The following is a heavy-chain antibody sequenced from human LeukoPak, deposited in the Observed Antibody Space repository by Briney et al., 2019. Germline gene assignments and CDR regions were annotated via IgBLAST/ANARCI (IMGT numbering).Heavy chain of an antibody. D-gene: IGHD4-11*01. V-gene: IGHV3-23*05. CDR2: FKTKYNQV. J-gene: IGHJ4*02. Sequence: RSGGSLRLSCAASGFTFSSYAMNWVRQAPGKGLEWVSTFKTKYNQVYYAESVRGRFTISTDNSKNTVYLQMNSLRAEDTALYYCARSVPDYTRFDYWGQGALVTVSS. CDR3: ARSVPDYTRFDY. CDR1: GFTFSSYA.